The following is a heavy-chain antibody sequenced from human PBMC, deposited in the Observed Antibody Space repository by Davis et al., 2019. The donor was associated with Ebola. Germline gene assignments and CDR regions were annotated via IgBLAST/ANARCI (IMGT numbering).Heavy chain of an antibody. CDR1: GYSFTSYW. CDR2: IYPGDSDT. V-gene: IGHV5-51*01. Sequence: GESLKISCKGSGYSFTSYWIGWVRQMPGKGLEWMGIIYPGDSDTRYSPSFQGQVTISADKSISTAYLQWSSLKASDTAMYYCARLPYDSSGYYPIFDYWGQGTLVTVSS. J-gene: IGHJ4*02. CDR3: ARLPYDSSGYYPIFDY. D-gene: IGHD3-22*01.